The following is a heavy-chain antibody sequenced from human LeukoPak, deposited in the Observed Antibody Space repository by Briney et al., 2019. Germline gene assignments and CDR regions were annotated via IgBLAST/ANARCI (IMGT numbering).Heavy chain of an antibody. CDR1: GFTFSNAW. V-gene: IGHV3-23*01. D-gene: IGHD2-2*01. J-gene: IGHJ4*02. CDR3: ANGYCSSTSCSPYFFDY. Sequence: GGSLRLSCAASGFTFSNAWMSWVRQAPGKGLEWASAISGSGGSTYYADSVKGRFTISRDNSKNTLYLQMNSLRAEDTAVYYCANGYCSSTSCSPYFFDYWGQGTLVTVSS. CDR2: ISGSGGST.